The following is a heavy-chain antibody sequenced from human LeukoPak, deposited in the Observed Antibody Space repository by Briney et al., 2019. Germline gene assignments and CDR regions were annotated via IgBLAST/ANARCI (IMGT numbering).Heavy chain of an antibody. CDR2: INQDGSEK. CDR1: GFTFNGFS. CDR3: AILGDSSWYFDL. D-gene: IGHD3-22*01. Sequence: PGGSLRLSRAASGFTFNGFSMTWVRQAPGKGLEWVANINQDGSEKSYVDSVKGRFTISGDNAKSSVYLHMTGLRAEDTAVYYCAILGDSSWYFDLWGRGTLVTVSS. V-gene: IGHV3-7*01. J-gene: IGHJ2*01.